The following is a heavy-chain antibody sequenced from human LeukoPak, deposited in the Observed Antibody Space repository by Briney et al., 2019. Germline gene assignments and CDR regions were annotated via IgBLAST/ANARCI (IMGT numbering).Heavy chain of an antibody. CDR1: GDSISSSSNY. CDR3: ARHVGRGFDPGYYDTSDYHRPFDF. Sequence: STTLSLTCAVSGDSISSSSNYWGWLRPPPGMGLVWLGTIYYSRRSYYNPSIKSRVTTSVDTSNNQFSLKLSSVTATDTAVYYCARHVGRGFDPGYYDTSDYHRPFDFWGQGTLVSVSS. D-gene: IGHD3-22*01. CDR2: IYYSRRS. V-gene: IGHV4-39*01. J-gene: IGHJ4*02.